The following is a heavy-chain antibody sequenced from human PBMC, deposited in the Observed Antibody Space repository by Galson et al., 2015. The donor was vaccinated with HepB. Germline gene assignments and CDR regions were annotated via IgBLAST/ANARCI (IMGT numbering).Heavy chain of an antibody. V-gene: IGHV3-33*08. CDR1: GFTFSSYG. J-gene: IGHJ4*02. D-gene: IGHD2-21*02. CDR2: IWYDGSNR. Sequence: ALRLSRAASGFTFSSYGMHRVRQAPGKGLEWVAVIWYDGSNRYYADSVKGRFTISRDNSKNTLYLQMNSLRAEDTAVYYCARKRRPYCGGDCYLDYWGQGTLVTVSS. CDR3: ARKRRPYCGGDCYLDY.